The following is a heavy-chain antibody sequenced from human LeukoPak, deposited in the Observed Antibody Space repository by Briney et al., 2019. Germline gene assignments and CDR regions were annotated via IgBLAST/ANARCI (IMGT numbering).Heavy chain of an antibody. CDR2: ISSSSSYI. J-gene: IGHJ3*02. V-gene: IGHV3-21*01. Sequence: ETLSLTCAVYGGSFSGYYWSWIRQPPGKGLEWVSSISSSSSYIYYADSVKGRFTISRDNAKNSLYLQMNSLRAEDTAVYYCARGSVLRYFDWLFPTDAFDIWGQGTMVTVSS. CDR1: GGSFSGYY. D-gene: IGHD3-9*01. CDR3: ARGSVLRYFDWLFPTDAFDI.